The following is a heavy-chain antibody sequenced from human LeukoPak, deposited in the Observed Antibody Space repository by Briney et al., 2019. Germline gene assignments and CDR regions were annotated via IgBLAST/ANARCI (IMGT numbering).Heavy chain of an antibody. CDR1: GLTFNSYA. CDR2: ISGSGGST. Sequence: PGGSLRLSCAASGLTFNSYAMSWVRQAPGKGLEWVSAISGSGGSTYYADSVKGRFTISRDNSKNTLYLLMNSLRAEDTAVYYCAKGRCSGGSCYGRGFDYWGQGTLVTVSS. CDR3: AKGRCSGGSCYGRGFDY. D-gene: IGHD2-15*01. J-gene: IGHJ4*02. V-gene: IGHV3-23*01.